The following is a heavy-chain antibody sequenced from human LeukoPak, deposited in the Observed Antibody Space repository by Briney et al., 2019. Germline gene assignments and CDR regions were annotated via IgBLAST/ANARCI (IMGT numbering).Heavy chain of an antibody. J-gene: IGHJ5*02. Sequence: ASVKVSCKASGYIFTSYDINWVRQATGQGLEWMGWMNPNSGDTGYAQKFQGRVTITRNISISTAYMELSSLRSEDTAVYYCAREKGIHWFDPWGQGTLVTVSS. CDR2: MNPNSGDT. CDR3: AREKGIHWFDP. CDR1: GYIFTSYD. V-gene: IGHV1-8*03.